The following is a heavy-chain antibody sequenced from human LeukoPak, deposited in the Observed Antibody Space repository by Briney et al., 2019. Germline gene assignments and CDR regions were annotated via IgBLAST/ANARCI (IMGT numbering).Heavy chain of an antibody. CDR3: ARHRYYYRSGSYYGAPYYMDV. J-gene: IGHJ6*03. Sequence: SETLSLTCTVSSGSISTSNYYWGWVRQPPGKALESIGNIFYTGSTYYSPSLKSRVTISVDTSKNQFSLKLSSVTAADTAVYYCARHRYYYRSGSYYGAPYYMDVWGKGTTVTISS. D-gene: IGHD3-10*01. CDR1: SGSISTSNYY. CDR2: IFYTGST. V-gene: IGHV4-39*01.